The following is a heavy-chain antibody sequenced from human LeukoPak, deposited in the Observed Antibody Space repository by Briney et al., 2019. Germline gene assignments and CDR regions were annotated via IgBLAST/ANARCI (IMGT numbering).Heavy chain of an antibody. CDR3: ARGVRNARAFDI. CDR1: GFTFSSYA. Sequence: GGSLRLSCAASGFTFSSYAMSWVRQAPGKGLEWVSAISGSGGSTYYADSVKGRFTISRDNAKNSLYLQMNSLRAEDTAVYYCARGVRNARAFDIWGQGTMVTVSS. V-gene: IGHV3-23*01. D-gene: IGHD1-1*01. CDR2: ISGSGGST. J-gene: IGHJ3*02.